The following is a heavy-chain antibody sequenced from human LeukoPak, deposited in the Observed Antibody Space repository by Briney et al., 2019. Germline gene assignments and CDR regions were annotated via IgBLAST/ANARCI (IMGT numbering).Heavy chain of an antibody. CDR2: INHSGST. CDR3: ARGRITIFGEFIDY. Sequence: PSETLSLTCAVYGGSLSGYYWSWIRQPPGKGLEWIGEINHSGSTNYNPSLKSRVTISVDTSKNQFSLKLSSVTAADTAVYYCARGRITIFGEFIDYWGQGTLVTVSS. J-gene: IGHJ4*02. V-gene: IGHV4-34*01. D-gene: IGHD3-3*01. CDR1: GGSLSGYY.